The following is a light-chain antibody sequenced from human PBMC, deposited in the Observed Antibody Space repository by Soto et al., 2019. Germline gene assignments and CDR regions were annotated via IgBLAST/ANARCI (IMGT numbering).Light chain of an antibody. J-gene: IGKJ1*01. V-gene: IGKV1-5*03. Sequence: EIEMTQSPATLSASVGDRVTITCRASQSISSWLAWYQQKPGKAPKLLIYKESSSESGIPSRFSGSGSGTELTLTISSLQPEDFAAYYCQQYNNYPWTXGQGTKVDI. CDR1: QSISSW. CDR2: KES. CDR3: QQYNNYPWT.